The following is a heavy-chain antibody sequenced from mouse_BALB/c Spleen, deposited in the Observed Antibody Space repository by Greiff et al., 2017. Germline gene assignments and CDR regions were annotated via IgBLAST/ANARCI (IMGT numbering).Heavy chain of an antibody. CDR3: TRGYYVRAMDY. CDR1: GYSFTSYW. Sequence: VQLQQSGTVLARPGASVKMSCKASGYSFTSYWMHWVKQRPGQGLEWIGAIYPGNIDTSYNQKFKGKAKLTAVTSASTAYMELSSLTNEDSAVYYCTRGYYVRAMDYWGQGTSVTVSS. CDR2: IYPGNIDT. D-gene: IGHD2-3*01. J-gene: IGHJ4*01. V-gene: IGHV1-5*01.